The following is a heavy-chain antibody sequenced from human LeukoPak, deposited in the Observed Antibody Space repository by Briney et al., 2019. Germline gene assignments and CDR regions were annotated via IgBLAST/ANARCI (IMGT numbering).Heavy chain of an antibody. CDR2: IYTSGST. Sequence: SETLSLTCTVSGGSISSYYWSWIRQPAGKGLEWIGRIYTSGSTNYNPSLKSRVTMSVDTSKNQFSLKLSSVTAADTAVYYCARVFMLYFSITSCWDDYYYYMDVGGKGPTATV. CDR1: GGSISSYY. D-gene: IGHD2-2*01. V-gene: IGHV4-4*07. CDR3: ARVFMLYFSITSCWDDYYYYMDV. J-gene: IGHJ6*03.